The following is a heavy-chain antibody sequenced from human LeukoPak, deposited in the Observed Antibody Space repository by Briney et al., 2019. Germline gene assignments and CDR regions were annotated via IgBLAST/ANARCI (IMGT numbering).Heavy chain of an antibody. CDR3: AREGVSDFWNY. D-gene: IGHD3-3*01. J-gene: IGHJ4*02. V-gene: IGHV1-69*04. CDR2: IIPILGIA. Sequence: GASVKVSCKASGGTFSSYAISWVRQAPGQGLEWMGRIIPILGIANYAQKFQGRVTITADKSTSTAYMELSSLRSEDTAVYYCAREGVSDFWNYWGQGTLVTVSS. CDR1: GGTFSSYA.